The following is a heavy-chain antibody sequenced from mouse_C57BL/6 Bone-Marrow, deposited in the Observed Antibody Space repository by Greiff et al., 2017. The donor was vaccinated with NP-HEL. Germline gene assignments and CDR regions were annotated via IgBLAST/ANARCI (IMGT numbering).Heavy chain of an antibody. J-gene: IGHJ2*01. CDR1: GYTFTSYW. Sequence: VQLQQPGAELVKPGASVKMSCKASGYTFTSYWITWVKQRPGQGLEWIGDIYPGSGSTNYNEKFKSKATLTVDTSSSTAYMQLSSLTSEDSAVYYCARWFDGYPDFDYWGQGTTLTVSS. CDR3: ARWFDGYPDFDY. V-gene: IGHV1-55*01. CDR2: IYPGSGST. D-gene: IGHD2-3*01.